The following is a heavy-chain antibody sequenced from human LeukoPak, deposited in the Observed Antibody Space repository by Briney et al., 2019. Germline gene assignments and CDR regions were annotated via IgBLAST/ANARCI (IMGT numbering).Heavy chain of an antibody. V-gene: IGHV3-30*01. Sequence: GGSLRLSCAASGFTLSTYAMHWVRQAPGKGLEWVAVISYDGSNKYYADSVKGRFTISRDNSKKTLYLQMNSLRTEDTAVYYYARDYSFYDYYMDVWGKGTTVTVSS. CDR2: ISYDGSNK. D-gene: IGHD4-11*01. CDR1: GFTLSTYA. CDR3: ARDYSFYDYYMDV. J-gene: IGHJ6*03.